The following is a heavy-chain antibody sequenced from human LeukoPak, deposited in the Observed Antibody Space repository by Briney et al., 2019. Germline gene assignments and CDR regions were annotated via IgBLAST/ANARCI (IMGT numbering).Heavy chain of an antibody. CDR3: ARSQLTGIAVAGINY. CDR1: GFTFSSYA. V-gene: IGHV3-30-3*01. Sequence: PGRSLRLSCAASGFTFSSYAMHWVRQAPGKGLEWVAVISYDGSNKYYADSVKGRFTISRDNSKNTLYLQMNSLRAEDTAVYYCARSQLTGIAVAGINYWGRGTLVTVSS. CDR2: ISYDGSNK. D-gene: IGHD6-19*01. J-gene: IGHJ4*02.